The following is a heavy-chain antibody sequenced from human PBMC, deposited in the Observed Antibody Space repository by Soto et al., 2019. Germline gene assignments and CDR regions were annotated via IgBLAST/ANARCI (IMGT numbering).Heavy chain of an antibody. CDR2: IYHSGST. CDR1: GGSISSSNC. CDR3: ARVSGSYYYGMDV. Sequence: SETLSVTCAVSGGSISSSNCWSWVRQPPGKGLEWIGEIYHSGSTNFNPSLKSRVTISVDKSKNQFSLKLNSVTAADTAVYYCARVSGSYYYGMDVWGQGTTVTVSS. V-gene: IGHV4-4*02. J-gene: IGHJ6*02.